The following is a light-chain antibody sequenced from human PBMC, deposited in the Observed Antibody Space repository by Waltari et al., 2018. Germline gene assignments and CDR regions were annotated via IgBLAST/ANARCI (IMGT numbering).Light chain of an antibody. CDR1: QSVLYSSNNKNY. Sequence: DIVMTQSPEFLAVPLGERATINCKSSQSVLYSSNNKNYLAWYQQKPGKPPKLPIHWASNREAVVPDRFSGSGSGTDFTLTIISLQAEDVAVYYCQQYYAVRRTFGQGTKVEV. CDR3: QQYYAVRRT. CDR2: WAS. J-gene: IGKJ1*01. V-gene: IGKV4-1*01.